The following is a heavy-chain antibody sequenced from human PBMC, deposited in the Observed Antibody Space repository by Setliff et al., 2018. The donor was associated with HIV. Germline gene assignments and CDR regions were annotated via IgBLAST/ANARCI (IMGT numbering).Heavy chain of an antibody. D-gene: IGHD6-6*01. V-gene: IGHV4-31*03. CDR2: IYYSGST. J-gene: IGHJ4*01. CDR3: ARSSRSSPFWFDY. Sequence: SETLSLTCTVSGGSINNDIYFWTWIRQRPGKGLEWIGYIYYSGSTHSNPSLKSRLTISVDTSSNQFSLKLNSVTAADTAIYYCARSSRSSPFWFDYWSLGTLVTVSS. CDR1: GGSINNDIYF.